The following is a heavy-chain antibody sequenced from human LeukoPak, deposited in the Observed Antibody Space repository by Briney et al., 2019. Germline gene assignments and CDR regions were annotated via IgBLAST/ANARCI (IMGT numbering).Heavy chain of an antibody. V-gene: IGHV4-59*12. J-gene: IGHJ5*02. CDR3: ARDTKGSGWFDP. CDR2: IYYSGST. Sequence: SETLSLTCTVSGGSISSYYWSWIRQPPGKGLEWIGYIYYSGSTNYNPSLKSRVTISVDTSKNQFSLKLSSVTAADTAVYYCARDTKGSGWFDPWGQGTLVTVSS. CDR1: GGSISSYY. D-gene: IGHD1-1*01.